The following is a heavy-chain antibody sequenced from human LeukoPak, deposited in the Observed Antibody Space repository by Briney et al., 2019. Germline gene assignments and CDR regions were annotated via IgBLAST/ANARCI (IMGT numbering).Heavy chain of an antibody. Sequence: ASVKVSCKASGYTFTSYGISWVRQAPGQGLEWMGWISAYNGNTNYAQKLQGRVTMTTDTSTSTAYMELSRLRSDDTAVYYCARDQDYDSSGSPVYWGQGTLVTVSS. CDR1: GYTFTSYG. D-gene: IGHD3-22*01. V-gene: IGHV1-18*01. CDR2: ISAYNGNT. CDR3: ARDQDYDSSGSPVY. J-gene: IGHJ4*02.